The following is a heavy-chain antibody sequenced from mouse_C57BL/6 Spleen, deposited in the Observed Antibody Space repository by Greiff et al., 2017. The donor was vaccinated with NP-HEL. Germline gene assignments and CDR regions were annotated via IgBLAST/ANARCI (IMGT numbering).Heavy chain of an antibody. J-gene: IGHJ1*03. CDR2: IYPRSSNT. Sequence: VQLQESGAELARPGASVKLSCKASGYTFTSYGISWVKQRTGQGLEWIGEIYPRSSNTYYNEKFKGKATLTADKSSSTAYMELRSLTSEDSAVYFCARHYSNYWYFDVWGTGTTVTVSS. CDR3: ARHYSNYWYFDV. D-gene: IGHD2-5*01. CDR1: GYTFTSYG. V-gene: IGHV1-81*01.